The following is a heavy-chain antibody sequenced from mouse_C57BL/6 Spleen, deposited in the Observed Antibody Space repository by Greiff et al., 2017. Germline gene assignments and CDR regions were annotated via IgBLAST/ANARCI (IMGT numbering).Heavy chain of an antibody. CDR2: ISYYGSN. V-gene: IGHV3-6*01. CDR1: GYSITSCYY. J-gene: IGHJ3*01. D-gene: IGHD2-4*01. Sequence: EVKLMESGPGLVKPSQSLSLTCSVTGYSITSCYYWNWIRQFPGDKLEWMSYISYYGSNNYNPSLKNRISITRDTSKNQFFLKLNSVTTEDTATYYCARDDDDAWFAYWGQGTLVTVSA. CDR3: ARDDDDAWFAY.